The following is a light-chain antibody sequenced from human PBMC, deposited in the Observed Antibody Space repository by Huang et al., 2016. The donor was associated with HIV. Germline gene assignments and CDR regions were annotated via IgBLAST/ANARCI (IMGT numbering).Light chain of an antibody. CDR3: QQRSHWWT. J-gene: IGKJ1*01. CDR1: QSVGSY. Sequence: EIVLTQSPATLSLSPGERATLSCRASQSVGSYLAWYQQKPGQAPRLLIYDASNRATGIPARFSGSGSGTDFTLTISSLEPEDFAVYYCQQRSHWWTFGQGTKVEIK. CDR2: DAS. V-gene: IGKV3-11*01.